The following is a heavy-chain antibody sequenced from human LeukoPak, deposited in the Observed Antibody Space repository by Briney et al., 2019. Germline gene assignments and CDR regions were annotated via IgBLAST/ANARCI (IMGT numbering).Heavy chain of an antibody. D-gene: IGHD1-26*01. J-gene: IGHJ4*02. Sequence: GASVKISCKASGYTFTDYYMHWVQPAPGKGLEWMGRVDPEDGETIYAERFQGRVTITADTSTDTAYMELSSLRSEDTAVCYCARESSLGGSYPFDYWGQGTLVTVSS. CDR2: VDPEDGET. CDR3: ARESSLGGSYPFDY. V-gene: IGHV1-69-2*01. CDR1: GYTFTDYY.